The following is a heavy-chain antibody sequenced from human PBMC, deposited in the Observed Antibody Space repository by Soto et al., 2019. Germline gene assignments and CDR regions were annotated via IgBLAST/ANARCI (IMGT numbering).Heavy chain of an antibody. D-gene: IGHD1-7*01. CDR2: ISNDGSNK. J-gene: IGHJ4*02. CDR1: GFSFSTYG. CDR3: ATGFGNCWAFDY. V-gene: IGHV3-30*03. Sequence: PGGSLRLSCAASGFSFSTYGMHWVRQAPGKGLEWVAFISNDGSNKYYADSVKGRFTISRDNSKNTLYLQMNSLRAEDTAVYYSATGFGNCWAFDYWGQGTLLTVSS.